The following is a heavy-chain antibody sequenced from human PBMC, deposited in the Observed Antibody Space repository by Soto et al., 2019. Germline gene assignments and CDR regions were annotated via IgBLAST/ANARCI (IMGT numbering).Heavy chain of an antibody. Sequence: SETLSLTCTVSGGSISSGGYSWSWIRQPPGKGLEWIGYIYHSGSTYYNPSLKSRVTISVDRSKNQFSLKLSSVTAAVTAVYYCARGPPSYWGQGTLVPVSS. CDR1: GGSISSGGYS. V-gene: IGHV4-30-2*01. CDR2: IYHSGST. J-gene: IGHJ1*01. CDR3: ARGPPSY. D-gene: IGHD6-6*01.